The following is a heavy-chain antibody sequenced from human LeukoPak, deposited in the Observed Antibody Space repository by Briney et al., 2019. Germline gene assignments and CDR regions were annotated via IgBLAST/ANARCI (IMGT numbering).Heavy chain of an antibody. CDR2: INHSGST. D-gene: IGHD2/OR15-2a*01. J-gene: IGHJ4*02. CDR1: GGSFSGYY. V-gene: IGHV4-34*01. CDR3: ARVSMPSSGGDFDY. Sequence: ASETLSLTCAVCGGSFSGYYWSWIRQPPGKGLEWIGEINHSGSTNYNPSLKSRVTISVDTSKNQFSLKLSSVTAADTAVYYCARVSMPSSGGDFDYWGQGTLVTVSS.